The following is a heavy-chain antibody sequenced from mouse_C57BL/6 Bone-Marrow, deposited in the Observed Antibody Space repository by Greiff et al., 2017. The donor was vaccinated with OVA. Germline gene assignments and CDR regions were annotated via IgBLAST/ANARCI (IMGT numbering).Heavy chain of an antibody. D-gene: IGHD1-1*01. CDR2: IYPRSGNT. CDR1: GYTFTSYG. V-gene: IGHV1-81*01. Sequence: QVQLQQSGAELARPGASVKLSCKASGYTFTSYGISWVKQRTGQGLEWIGEIYPRSGNTYYTEKFKGKATLTADKSSSTAYMELRSLTSEDSAVYFCARFPDYYGYYFDYWGQGTTLTVSS. CDR3: ARFPDYYGYYFDY. J-gene: IGHJ2*01.